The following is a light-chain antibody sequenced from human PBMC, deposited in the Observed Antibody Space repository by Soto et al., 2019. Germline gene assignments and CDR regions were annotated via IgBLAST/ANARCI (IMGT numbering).Light chain of an antibody. V-gene: IGKV3-15*01. J-gene: IGKJ5*01. CDR2: GSF. CDR1: QSVDNN. CDR3: QQYNDRPPIT. Sequence: EIVMTQSPVTLSASPGASATLSCTASQSVDNNVAWYQQKPGQAPRLLIVGSFARATGIPARFSGSGSGSEFTLTISGLQSEDFAVYYCQQYNDRPPITFGQGTRLEIK.